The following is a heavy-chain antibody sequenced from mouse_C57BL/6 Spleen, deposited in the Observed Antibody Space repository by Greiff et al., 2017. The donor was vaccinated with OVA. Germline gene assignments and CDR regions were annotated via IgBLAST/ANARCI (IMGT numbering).Heavy chain of an antibody. Sequence: VQRVESGAELARPGASVKMSCKASGYTFTSYTMHWVKQRPGQGLEWIGYINPSSGYTKYNQKFKDKATLTADKSSSTAYMQLSSLTSEDSAVYYCARSETAIVFDYWGQGTTLTVSS. CDR2: INPSSGYT. V-gene: IGHV1-4*01. J-gene: IGHJ2*01. CDR1: GYTFTSYT. D-gene: IGHD1-2*01. CDR3: ARSETAIVFDY.